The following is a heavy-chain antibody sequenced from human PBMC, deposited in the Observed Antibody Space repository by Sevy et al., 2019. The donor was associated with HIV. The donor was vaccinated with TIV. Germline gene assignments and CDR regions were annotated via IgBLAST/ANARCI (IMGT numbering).Heavy chain of an antibody. Sequence: ASVKVSCKASGYTFTSYDISWVRQATGQGLEWMGWMNPNSGNTGYAQKFQGRVTITRNTSISTAYMELSSLRSEDTAVYYCARGPSYYYDSSGYLFDYWGQGTLVTVSS. V-gene: IGHV1-8*03. CDR1: GYTFTSYD. D-gene: IGHD3-22*01. J-gene: IGHJ4*02. CDR2: MNPNSGNT. CDR3: ARGPSYYYDSSGYLFDY.